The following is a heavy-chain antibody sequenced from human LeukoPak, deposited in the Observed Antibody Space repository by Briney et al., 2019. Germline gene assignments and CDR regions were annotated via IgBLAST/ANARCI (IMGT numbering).Heavy chain of an antibody. CDR2: ISYDGSNK. J-gene: IGHJ4*02. CDR3: AREEYRGVYFDY. CDR1: GFTFSSYA. V-gene: IGHV3-30-3*01. Sequence: GGSLRLSCAASGFTFSSYAMHWVRQAPGKGREWVAVISYDGSNKYYADSVKGRFTISRDNSKNTLHLQMNSLRAEDTAVYYCAREEYRGVYFDYWGQGTLVTVSS. D-gene: IGHD2-8*02.